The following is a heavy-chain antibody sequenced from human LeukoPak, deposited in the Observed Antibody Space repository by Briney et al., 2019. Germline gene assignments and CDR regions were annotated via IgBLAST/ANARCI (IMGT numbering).Heavy chain of an antibody. V-gene: IGHV4-59*01. CDR2: IYYSGST. CDR3: ARAYYASSGYRYFDY. J-gene: IGHJ4*02. Sequence: PSETLSLTCTVSGGSISSYYWSWIRQPPGKGLEWIGYIYYSGSTNYNPSLKSRVTISVDTSKNQFSLKLSSVTAADTAVYYCARAYYASSGYRYFDYWAREPWSPSPQ. D-gene: IGHD3-22*01. CDR1: GGSISSYY.